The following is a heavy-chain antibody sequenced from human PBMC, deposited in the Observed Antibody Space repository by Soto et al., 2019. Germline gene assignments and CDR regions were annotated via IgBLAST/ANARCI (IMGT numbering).Heavy chain of an antibody. CDR2: ISYDGSNK. Sequence: GGSLRLSCAASGFTFSSYAMHWVRQAPGKGLEWVAVISYDGSNKYYADSVKGRFTISRDNSKNTLSLQMNSLRVEDTAVYHCAKSIVASTLNWFDPWGQGTLVTVSS. D-gene: IGHD6-25*01. V-gene: IGHV3-30-3*02. J-gene: IGHJ5*02. CDR3: AKSIVASTLNWFDP. CDR1: GFTFSSYA.